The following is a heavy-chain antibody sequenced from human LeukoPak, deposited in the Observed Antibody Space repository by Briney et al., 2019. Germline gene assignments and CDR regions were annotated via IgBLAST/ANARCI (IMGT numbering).Heavy chain of an antibody. CDR2: INWNSDSI. V-gene: IGHV3-9*01. CDR1: GFTFDDYA. J-gene: IGHJ4*02. Sequence: GGSLRLSCAVPGFTFDDYAMHWVRQVPGKGLEWVSGINWNSDSIGYADSVKGRFTTSRDNAKNSLYLQMNSLRAEDTAFYYCAINGGGDSGSGNFDYWGQGTLVTVSS. D-gene: IGHD3-16*01. CDR3: AINGGGDSGSGNFDY.